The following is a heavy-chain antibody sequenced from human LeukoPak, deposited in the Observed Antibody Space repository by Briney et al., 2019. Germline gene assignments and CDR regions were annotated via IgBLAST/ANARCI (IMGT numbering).Heavy chain of an antibody. D-gene: IGHD6-13*01. V-gene: IGHV4-34*01. Sequence: PSETLSLTCAVYGGSFSGYYWSWIRQPPGKGLEWIGEINHSGSTNYNPSLKSRVTISVDTSKNQFSLKLSSVTAADTAVYYCASFPGEQQLNYWGQGTLVTVSS. CDR3: ASFPGEQQLNY. CDR1: GGSFSGYY. J-gene: IGHJ4*02. CDR2: INHSGST.